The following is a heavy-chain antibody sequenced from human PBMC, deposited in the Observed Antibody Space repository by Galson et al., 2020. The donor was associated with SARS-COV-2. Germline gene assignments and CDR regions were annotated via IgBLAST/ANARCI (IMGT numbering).Heavy chain of an antibody. CDR3: ARQWMDYDFWSGYYSPPNYCMDV. CDR1: GGSISSYY. J-gene: IGHJ6*03. V-gene: IGHV4-59*08. Sequence: SETLSLTCTVSGGSISSYYWSWIRQPPGKGLEWIGYIYYSGSTNYNPSLKSRVTISVDTSKNQFSLKLSSVTAADTAVYYCARQWMDYDFWSGYYSPPNYCMDVWGKGTTVTVSS. CDR2: IYYSGST. D-gene: IGHD3-3*01.